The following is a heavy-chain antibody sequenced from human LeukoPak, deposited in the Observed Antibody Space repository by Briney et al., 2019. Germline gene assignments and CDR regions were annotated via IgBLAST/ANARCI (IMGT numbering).Heavy chain of an antibody. D-gene: IGHD5-24*01. CDR1: GGSFSDYY. CDR2: INHSGIT. Sequence: SETLSLTCAVYGGSFSDYYWSWIRQPPGRGLEWIGEINHSGITNHNPSLKSRVTISVDTSKNEISLKVTSVSAADTAVYYCASVALATSNFNYWGQGILVTVSS. CDR3: ASVALATSNFNY. J-gene: IGHJ4*02. V-gene: IGHV4-34*01.